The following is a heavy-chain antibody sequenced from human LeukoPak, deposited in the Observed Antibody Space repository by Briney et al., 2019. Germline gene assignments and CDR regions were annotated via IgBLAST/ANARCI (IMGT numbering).Heavy chain of an antibody. D-gene: IGHD6-13*01. CDR2: ISGSGGST. CDR1: GFTFSSYA. J-gene: IGHJ5*02. CDR3: AKDRKRLYSSSWFTPYNWFDP. Sequence: GGSLRLSCAASGFTFSSYAMSWVRQAPGKGLEWVSAISGSGGSTYYADSVKGRFTISRDNSKNTLYLQMSSLRAEDTAVYYCAKDRKRLYSSSWFTPYNWFDPWGQGTLVTVSS. V-gene: IGHV3-23*01.